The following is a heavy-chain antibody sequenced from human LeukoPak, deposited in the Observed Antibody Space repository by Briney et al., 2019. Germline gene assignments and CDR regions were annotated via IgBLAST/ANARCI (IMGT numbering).Heavy chain of an antibody. D-gene: IGHD3-3*01. V-gene: IGHV3-20*04. Sequence: GGSLRLSCAVSGLTFDESGMSGVRRAPGKGLEGVSGFIWIGVSTGYADSVKGRFTISRDNAKTSLYLHMNTLRAENTALYYCARVGYYHFWRGYSYYYYYMDVWGKGATVTVSS. CDR1: GLTFDESG. J-gene: IGHJ6*03. CDR3: ARVGYYHFWRGYSYYYYYMDV. CDR2: FIWIGVST.